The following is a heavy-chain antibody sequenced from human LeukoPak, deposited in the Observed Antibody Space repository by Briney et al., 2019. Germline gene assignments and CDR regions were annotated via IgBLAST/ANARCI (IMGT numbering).Heavy chain of an antibody. CDR2: INSDGSST. Sequence: GGSLRLSCAASGFTFSSYWMHWVRQAPGKGLVWVSRINSDGSSTSYADSVKGRFTISRDNAKNTLCLQMNSLRAEDTAVYYCARGGGYYDYVWGSYRYTGDWFDPWGQGTLVTVSS. CDR3: ARGGGYYDYVWGSYRYTGDWFDP. J-gene: IGHJ5*02. D-gene: IGHD3-16*02. V-gene: IGHV3-74*01. CDR1: GFTFSSYW.